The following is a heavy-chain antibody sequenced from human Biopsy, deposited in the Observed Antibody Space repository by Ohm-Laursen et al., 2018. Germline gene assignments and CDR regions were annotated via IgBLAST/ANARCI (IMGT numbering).Heavy chain of an antibody. J-gene: IGHJ4*02. V-gene: IGHV1-18*01. CDR3: ARVTLPLYLDY. D-gene: IGHD5/OR15-5a*01. CDR2: ISGYNGNT. CDR1: GYTFTSYD. Sequence: ASVKVSCKASGYTFTSYDISWVRQAPGQGLEWMGRISGYNGNTNYAQKFQGRVTITADTSTSTVYMEVRGLRSDDTAVYYCARVTLPLYLDYWGQGTRVSVSS.